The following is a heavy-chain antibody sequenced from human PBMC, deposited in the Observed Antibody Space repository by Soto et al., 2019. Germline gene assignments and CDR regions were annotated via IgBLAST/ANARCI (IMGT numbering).Heavy chain of an antibody. V-gene: IGHV3-15*01. CDR1: GFTFTNAW. Sequence: GGSLRLSCATSGFTFTNAWMTWVRQAPGKGLEWVGRIKRKSDGGTADYAAPVKGRFTIPRDDSQNTMYLQMNSLQTEDTAVYYCTSTLGYWGQGTLVTVSS. CDR3: TSTLGY. CDR2: IKRKSDGGTA. J-gene: IGHJ4*02.